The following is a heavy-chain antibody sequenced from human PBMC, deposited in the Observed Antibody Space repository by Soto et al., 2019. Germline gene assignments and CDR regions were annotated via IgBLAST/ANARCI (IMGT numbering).Heavy chain of an antibody. Sequence: PSETLSLTCTVSGGSISSYYWSWIRKPPGKGLEWIGYIYFSGSTNYNPSLKSRVTISVDTSKNQFSLKLSSVTAADTAVYYCARAFSSGSGVFDYWGQGTLVTVSS. CDR2: IYFSGST. CDR3: ARAFSSGSGVFDY. CDR1: GGSISSYY. J-gene: IGHJ4*02. D-gene: IGHD6-19*01. V-gene: IGHV4-59*08.